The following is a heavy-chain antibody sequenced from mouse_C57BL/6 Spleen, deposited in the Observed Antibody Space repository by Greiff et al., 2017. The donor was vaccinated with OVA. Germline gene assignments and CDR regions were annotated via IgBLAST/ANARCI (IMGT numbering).Heavy chain of an antibody. Sequence: DVKLQESGPGLVKPSQSLSLTCSVTGYSITSGYYWNWIRQFPGNKLEWMGYISYDGSNNYNPSLKNRISITRDTSKNQFFLKLNSVTTEDTATYYCASKATVVAPDDVWGTGTTVTVSS. CDR2: ISYDGSN. J-gene: IGHJ1*03. CDR3: ASKATVVAPDDV. D-gene: IGHD1-1*01. V-gene: IGHV3-6*01. CDR1: GYSITSGYY.